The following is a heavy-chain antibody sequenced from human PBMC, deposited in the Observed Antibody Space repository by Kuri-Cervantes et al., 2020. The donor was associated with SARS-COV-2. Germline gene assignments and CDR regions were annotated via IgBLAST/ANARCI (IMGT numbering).Heavy chain of an antibody. CDR3: ARRGTYYYDSSGYPNYYYYYMDV. V-gene: IGHV3-23*01. D-gene: IGHD3-22*01. J-gene: IGHJ6*03. CDR1: GFTFSSYA. Sequence: GESLKISCAASGFTFSSYAMSWVRQAPGKGLEWVSAISGSGGSTYYADSVKGRFTIPRDNSKNTLYLQMNSLRAEDTAVYYCARRGTYYYDSSGYPNYYYYYMDVWGKGTTVTVSS. CDR2: ISGSGGST.